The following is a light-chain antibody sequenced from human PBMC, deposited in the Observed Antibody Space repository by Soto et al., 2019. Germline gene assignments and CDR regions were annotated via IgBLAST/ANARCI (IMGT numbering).Light chain of an antibody. Sequence: EIVMTQSPATLSVSPGERATLSCRASQSVSSNLAWYQQKPGQAPRLLIYGASTRATGIPARFSGSGSGTEFTLTISSLQSEDFAVYYCQQYNKGPYTFGQGTKLEIK. V-gene: IGKV3-15*01. J-gene: IGKJ2*01. CDR1: QSVSSN. CDR3: QQYNKGPYT. CDR2: GAS.